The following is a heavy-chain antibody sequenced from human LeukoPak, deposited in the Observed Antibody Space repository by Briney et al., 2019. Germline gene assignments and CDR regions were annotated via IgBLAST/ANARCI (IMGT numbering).Heavy chain of an antibody. CDR3: AKSPYTGNDADVRYFDL. D-gene: IGHD5-12*01. V-gene: IGHV3-74*01. CDR2: INNDGTAT. J-gene: IGHJ2*01. CDR1: GFTFNYFW. Sequence: GGSLRLSCAASGFTFNYFWMHWVRQVPGKGLVWVSGINNDGTATYYADSVKGRFTISRDNAKNTVYLQMNILRAEDTAIYYCAKSPYTGNDADVRYFDLWGRGTLVTVSS.